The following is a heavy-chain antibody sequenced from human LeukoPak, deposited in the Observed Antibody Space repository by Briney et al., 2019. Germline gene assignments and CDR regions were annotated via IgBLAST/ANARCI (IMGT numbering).Heavy chain of an antibody. Sequence: PGGSLRLSCAASGFTFSSYGMHRVRQAPGKGLEWVAVISYDGSNKYYADSVKGRFTISRDNSKNTLYLQMNSLRAEDTAVYYCAKDFSVAMDYFDYWGQGTLVTVSS. CDR2: ISYDGSNK. CDR1: GFTFSSYG. J-gene: IGHJ4*02. D-gene: IGHD6-19*01. V-gene: IGHV3-30*18. CDR3: AKDFSVAMDYFDY.